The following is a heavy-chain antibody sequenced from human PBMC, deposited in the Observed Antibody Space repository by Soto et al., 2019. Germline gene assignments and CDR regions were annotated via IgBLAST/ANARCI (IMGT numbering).Heavy chain of an antibody. Sequence: PGGTLRLSCAASGFTFSSCAMTWVRQAPGKGLEWVSAISGSGDSTYYADSVKGRFTISRDNSKNTLYLQMNSLRAEDTAVYYCAKPFGVVSFYGMDVWGQGTTVIVSS. CDR1: GFTFSSCA. CDR3: AKPFGVVSFYGMDV. V-gene: IGHV3-23*01. D-gene: IGHD3-3*01. CDR2: ISGSGDST. J-gene: IGHJ6*02.